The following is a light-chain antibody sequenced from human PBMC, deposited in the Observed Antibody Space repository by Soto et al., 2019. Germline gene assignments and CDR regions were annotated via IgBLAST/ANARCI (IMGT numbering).Light chain of an antibody. Sequence: DIQMTQSPSSLSASVGDRVTIACQASQDVSKYLNWYQQKPGKAPKLLISDASNLETGVPSRFSGSGSGTDFTFTISSPQSEDIATYYCQQYDDLPFTFGQGTKLEIK. CDR2: DAS. J-gene: IGKJ2*01. V-gene: IGKV1-33*01. CDR1: QDVSKY. CDR3: QQYDDLPFT.